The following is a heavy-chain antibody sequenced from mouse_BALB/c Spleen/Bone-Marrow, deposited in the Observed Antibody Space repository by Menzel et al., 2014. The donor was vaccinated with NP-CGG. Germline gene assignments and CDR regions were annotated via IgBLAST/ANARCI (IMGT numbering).Heavy chain of an antibody. V-gene: IGHV2-6-7*01. D-gene: IGHD2-10*02. Sequence: VHLVESGPGLVAPSQSLSITCTVSGFTLTDYGINWVRQPPGKGLEWLGMIWGDGTTDYNSALRSRLGINKDNSRSQVFLKMNSLQTDDTARYYCAREKYGNYYAMGYWGQGTSVTVSS. CDR1: GFTLTDYG. CDR2: IWGDGTT. CDR3: AREKYGNYYAMGY. J-gene: IGHJ4*01.